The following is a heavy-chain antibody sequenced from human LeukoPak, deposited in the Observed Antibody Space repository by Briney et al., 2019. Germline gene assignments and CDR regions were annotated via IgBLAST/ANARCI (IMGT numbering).Heavy chain of an antibody. Sequence: PSETLSLTCAVYGGSFSGYYWGWIRQPPGKGLEWIGSIYYSGSTYYNPSLKSRVTISVDASKNQFSLKLSSVTAADTAVYYCARDMGGSIVVVPAGFDYWGQGTLVTVSS. V-gene: IGHV4-34*01. D-gene: IGHD2-2*01. J-gene: IGHJ4*02. CDR1: GGSFSGYY. CDR2: IYYSGST. CDR3: ARDMGGSIVVVPAGFDY.